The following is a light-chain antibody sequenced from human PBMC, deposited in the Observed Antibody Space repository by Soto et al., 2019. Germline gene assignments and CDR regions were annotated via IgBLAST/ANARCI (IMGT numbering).Light chain of an antibody. Sequence: EIVLTQSPGTLTLFPGEKATLSCRASQNFGSRSLAWYQQRPGQAPRLLIYGASIRATDSPDRFSGSGSGTDFTLTINRLEPEDFAVYYCQQYAGSPETFGQGTK. V-gene: IGKV3-20*01. CDR1: QNFGSRS. J-gene: IGKJ1*01. CDR2: GAS. CDR3: QQYAGSPET.